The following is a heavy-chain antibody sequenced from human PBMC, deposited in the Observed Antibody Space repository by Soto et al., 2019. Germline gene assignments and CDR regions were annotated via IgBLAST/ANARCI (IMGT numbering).Heavy chain of an antibody. CDR1: GFSLSTSGVG. J-gene: IGHJ5*02. V-gene: IGHV2-5*02. D-gene: IGHD3-3*01. CDR2: IYWDDDK. Sequence: QITLKESGPTLVKPTQTLTLTCTFSGFSLSTSGVGVGWIRQPQGKALEWLALIYWDDDKRYSPSLKIRRTIPKHTSKTPALLTMTNMHPVDTATYYCAHRQEWFHGRRWFDPWGQGTLVTVSP. CDR3: AHRQEWFHGRRWFDP.